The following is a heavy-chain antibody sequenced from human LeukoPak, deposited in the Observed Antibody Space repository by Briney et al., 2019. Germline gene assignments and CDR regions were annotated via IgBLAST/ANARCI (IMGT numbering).Heavy chain of an antibody. V-gene: IGHV4-4*02. CDR1: GFTFSSYW. CDR2: IYHSGST. J-gene: IGHJ5*02. Sequence: GSLRLSCAASGFTFSSYWMHWVRQAPGKGLVWIGEIYHSGSTNYNPSLKSRVTISVDKSKNQFSLKLSSVTAADTAVYYCARGRSYILTPSSTWFDPWGQGTLVTVSS. D-gene: IGHD3-9*01. CDR3: ARGRSYILTPSSTWFDP.